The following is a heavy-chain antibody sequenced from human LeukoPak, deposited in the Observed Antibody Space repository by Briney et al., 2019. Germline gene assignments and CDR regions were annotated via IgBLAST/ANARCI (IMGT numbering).Heavy chain of an antibody. CDR3: ARDRPYYDSSGYYLDY. V-gene: IGHV3-7*01. CDR1: GFTFSSYW. CDR2: IKQDGSEK. D-gene: IGHD3-22*01. Sequence: GGSLRLSCAASGFTFSSYWMSWVRQAPGKGLEWVANIKQDGSEKYYVDSVKGRFTISRDNAKNSLYLQMDSLRAEDTAVYYCARDRPYYDSSGYYLDYWGQGTLVTVSS. J-gene: IGHJ4*02.